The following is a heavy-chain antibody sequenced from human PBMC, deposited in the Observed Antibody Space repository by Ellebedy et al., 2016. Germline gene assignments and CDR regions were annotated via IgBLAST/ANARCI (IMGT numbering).Heavy chain of an antibody. D-gene: IGHD3-10*01. CDR2: MNPNSGNT. V-gene: IGHV1-8*01. CDR3: ARGEVLWFGEYAFDI. CDR1: GYTFTSYD. J-gene: IGHJ3*02. Sequence: ASVKVSCXASGYTFTSYDINWVRQVTGQGLEWMGWMNPNSGNTGYAQKFQGRVTMTRNTSISTAYMELSSLRSEDTAVYYCARGEVLWFGEYAFDIWGQGTMVTVSS.